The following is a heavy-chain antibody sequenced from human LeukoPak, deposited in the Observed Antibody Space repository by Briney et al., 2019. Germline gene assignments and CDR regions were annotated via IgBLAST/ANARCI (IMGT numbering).Heavy chain of an antibody. CDR2: IKQDGSEK. CDR1: GFTFSSYW. J-gene: IGHJ6*03. D-gene: IGHD5-12*01. CDR3: ARDASGYDRYYYYYYMDV. Sequence: GGSLRLSCAASGFTFSSYWMSWVRQAPGKGLEWVANIKQDGSEKYYVDSVKGRFTISRDNAKNSLYLQMNSLRAEDTAVYYCARDASGYDRYYYYYYMDVWGKGTTVTVSS. V-gene: IGHV3-7*03.